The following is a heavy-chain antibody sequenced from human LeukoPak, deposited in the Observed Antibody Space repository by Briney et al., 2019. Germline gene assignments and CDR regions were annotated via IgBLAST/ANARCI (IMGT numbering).Heavy chain of an antibody. D-gene: IGHD3-22*01. CDR1: GFTFSNSY. Sequence: GGSLRLSCAASGFTFSNSYMSWVRQAPGKGLEWVAVISYDGSNKYFADSVKGRFTISRDNSKNMLYLQMNSLRAEDTAVYYCAKDYDSSGWAAFDIWGQGTMVTVSS. J-gene: IGHJ3*02. V-gene: IGHV3-30*18. CDR3: AKDYDSSGWAAFDI. CDR2: ISYDGSNK.